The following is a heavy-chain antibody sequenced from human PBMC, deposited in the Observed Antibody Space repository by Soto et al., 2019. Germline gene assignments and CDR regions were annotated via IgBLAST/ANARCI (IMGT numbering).Heavy chain of an antibody. CDR2: IYYGGSA. J-gene: IGHJ4*02. V-gene: IGHV4-61*01. Sequence: SGALVLPCTVSGDSISSHIYHWACIRQTPGKGLESIGYIYYGGSANYNPSLKSRVTMSVDTSTNQCSLTLSSMTAADTAVYYCAIRSMAPVPENWGEGTLVTVS. D-gene: IGHD3-3*02. CDR1: GDSISSHIYH. CDR3: AIRSMAPVPEN.